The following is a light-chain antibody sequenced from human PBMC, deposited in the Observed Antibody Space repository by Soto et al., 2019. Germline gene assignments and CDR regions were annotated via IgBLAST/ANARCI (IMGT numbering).Light chain of an antibody. J-gene: IGKJ1*01. CDR3: QQSYSRT. V-gene: IGKV3D-15*01. CDR1: QSISGN. CDR2: GAS. Sequence: EIIMTQSPAILSVSPGERATLSCRASQSISGNLAWYQHKPGQAPRPLIYGASSRATGIPDRFSGSGSGTDFTLTITSLQPEDFATYYCQQSYSRTFGQGTKVDIK.